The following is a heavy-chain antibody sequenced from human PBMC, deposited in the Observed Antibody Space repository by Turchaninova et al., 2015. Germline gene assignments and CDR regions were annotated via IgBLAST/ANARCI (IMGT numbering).Heavy chain of an antibody. D-gene: IGHD5-18*01. Sequence: QVQLVESGGGVVQPGRSLRLSCAASGFTFSSYGMHWVRQAPGKGLEWVAVISNDVSIKDYANSVMSRFTIPGDNYKNTLYLQINSLRAEDTAVYYCAKKLTRGYSYGLPDYWGQGTLVTVSS. CDR3: AKKLTRGYSYGLPDY. CDR1: GFTFSSYG. V-gene: IGHV3-30*18. J-gene: IGHJ4*02. CDR2: ISNDVSIK.